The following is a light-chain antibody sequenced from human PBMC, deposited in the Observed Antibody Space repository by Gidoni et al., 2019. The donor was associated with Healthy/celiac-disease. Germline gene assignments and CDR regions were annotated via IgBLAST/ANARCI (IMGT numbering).Light chain of an antibody. CDR3: QQYGSSPYT. CDR2: GAS. CDR1: QSVSSSY. Sequence: EIVLTQSPGPLSLSPGERATLSCRASQSVSSSYLAWYQQKSGQAPRLLIYGASSRATGIPDRFSGSGSGTDFTLTISRLEPEDFAVYYCQQYGSSPYTFGQGTKLEIK. V-gene: IGKV3-20*01. J-gene: IGKJ2*01.